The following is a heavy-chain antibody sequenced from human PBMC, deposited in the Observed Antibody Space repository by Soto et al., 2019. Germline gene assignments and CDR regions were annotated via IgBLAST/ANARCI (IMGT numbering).Heavy chain of an antibody. CDR1: GFTFSTYA. Sequence: GGSLRLSCTASGFTFSTYAMTWVRQAPEKGLEWVSVISGSGGSTYYADSVKGRFTISRDNSNNTLYLQMTSLRAEDTAVYYCAKDLSSSWFLYYFDYWGQGTLVNVSS. CDR2: ISGSGGST. CDR3: AKDLSSSWFLYYFDY. J-gene: IGHJ4*02. D-gene: IGHD6-13*01. V-gene: IGHV3-23*01.